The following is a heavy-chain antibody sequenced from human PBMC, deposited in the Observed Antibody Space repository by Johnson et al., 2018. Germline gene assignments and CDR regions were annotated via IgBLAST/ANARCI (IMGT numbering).Heavy chain of an antibody. J-gene: IGHJ3*02. CDR3: AGDRKNYDDSRGHEGDAFAI. CDR1: GFTFSSYW. D-gene: IGHD3-22*01. CDR2: IKQDASEK. V-gene: IGHV3-7*01. Sequence: EVQLLESGGGLVQPGGSLRLSCAASGFTFSSYWMSWVRQAPGKGLEWVAHIKQDASEKYYVDSVKGRFTISRDNAKNSLYLQMNSLRAVDTAVDYCAGDRKNYDDSRGHEGDAFAIWGQGTMVTVSS.